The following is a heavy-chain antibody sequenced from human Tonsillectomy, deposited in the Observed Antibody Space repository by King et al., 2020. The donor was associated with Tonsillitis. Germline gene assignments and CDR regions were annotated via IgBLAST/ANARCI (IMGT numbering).Heavy chain of an antibody. CDR1: GGSFSGYY. Sequence: VQLQQWGAGLLKPSETLSLPCGVYGGSFSGYYWSWIRQPPEKGLEWIGEINHIGNTNYNPSLKSRVTISVDTSKNQFSLKVTSVTAADTAVYYCARGVGVRGYSYYGVDVWGQGTTVTVSS. J-gene: IGHJ6*02. CDR2: INHIGNT. D-gene: IGHD3-10*01. V-gene: IGHV4-34*01. CDR3: ARGVGVRGYSYYGVDV.